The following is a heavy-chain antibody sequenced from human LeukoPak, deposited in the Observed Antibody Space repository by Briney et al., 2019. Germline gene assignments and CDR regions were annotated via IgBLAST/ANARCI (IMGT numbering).Heavy chain of an antibody. CDR2: IYYSGST. CDR1: GGSTSSYY. J-gene: IGHJ4*02. CDR3: ARHSGAGTGFVY. D-gene: IGHD6-19*01. V-gene: IGHV4-59*08. Sequence: PSETLSLTCTVSGGSTSSYYWSWIRQPPGKGLEWIGYIYYSGSTNYNPSLKSRLTISIDPSKNPFPLKLSSLTAADAAVYYCARHSGAGTGFVYWGQGTLVTVSS.